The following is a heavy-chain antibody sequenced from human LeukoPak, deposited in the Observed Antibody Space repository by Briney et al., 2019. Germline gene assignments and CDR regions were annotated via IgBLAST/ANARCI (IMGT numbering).Heavy chain of an antibody. V-gene: IGHV1-2*02. J-gene: IGHJ4*02. Sequence: ASVKVSCKASGYTFTGYYMHWVRQAPGQGLEWMGWINPNSGGTNYAQKFQGRVTMTRDTSISTAYMELSRLRSDDTAVYYCARDSDDFWSGYYTPQFDYWGQGTLVTVSS. CDR3: ARDSDDFWSGYYTPQFDY. CDR1: GYTFTGYY. D-gene: IGHD3-3*01. CDR2: INPNSGGT.